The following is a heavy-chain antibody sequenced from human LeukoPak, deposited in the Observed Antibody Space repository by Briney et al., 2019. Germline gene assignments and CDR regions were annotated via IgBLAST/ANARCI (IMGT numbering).Heavy chain of an antibody. CDR2: INHNGST. D-gene: IGHD6-13*01. J-gene: IGHJ4*02. CDR1: GGSFSGYY. CDR3: ARGRGIAAAGPPFDY. V-gene: IGHV4-34*01. Sequence: KPSETLSLTCAVYGGSFSGYYWSWIRQPPGKGLEWIGEINHNGSTSYNPSLKSRVTISVDTSKNQFSLKLSSVTAADTAVYYCARGRGIAAAGPPFDYWGQGTLVTVSS.